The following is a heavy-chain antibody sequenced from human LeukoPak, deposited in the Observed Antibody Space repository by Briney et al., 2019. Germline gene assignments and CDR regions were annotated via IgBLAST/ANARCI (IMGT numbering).Heavy chain of an antibody. Sequence: ASVKVSCKASGYTFTTYDINWARQATGQGLEWMGWMNPNSGNTGYTQKFQGRVTMTRNTSISTAYMELSSLRSDDTAVYYCARDLGGRGLFDPWGQGTLVTVSS. CDR2: MNPNSGNT. D-gene: IGHD3-16*01. V-gene: IGHV1-8*01. J-gene: IGHJ5*02. CDR3: ARDLGGRGLFDP. CDR1: GYTFTTYD.